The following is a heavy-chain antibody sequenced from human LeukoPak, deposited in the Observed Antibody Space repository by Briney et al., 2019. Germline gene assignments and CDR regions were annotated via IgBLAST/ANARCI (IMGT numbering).Heavy chain of an antibody. CDR1: GFTFSSYW. J-gene: IGHJ4*02. CDR2: INSDGSDT. Sequence: GGSLRLSCAASGFTFSSYWMHWVRQAPGKGLVWVSRINSDGSDTIYADSVKGRFTISRDNAKSTLYLQMNRLRAEDTAVYYCAREVPTSGWSFDYWGQGTLVTVSS. V-gene: IGHV3-74*01. D-gene: IGHD6-19*01. CDR3: AREVPTSGWSFDY.